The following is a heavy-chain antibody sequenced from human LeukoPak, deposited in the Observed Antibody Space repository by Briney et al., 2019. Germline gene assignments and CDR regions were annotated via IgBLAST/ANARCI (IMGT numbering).Heavy chain of an antibody. Sequence: GGSLRLSCAASGFTFSSYSMNWVRKAPGKGLEWVSSISSSSSYIYYADSVKGRFTISRDNAKNSLYLQMNSLRAEDTAVYYCARGRIAAAGTYAFDIWGQGTMVTVSS. D-gene: IGHD6-13*01. CDR2: ISSSSSYI. J-gene: IGHJ3*02. V-gene: IGHV3-21*01. CDR1: GFTFSSYS. CDR3: ARGRIAAAGTYAFDI.